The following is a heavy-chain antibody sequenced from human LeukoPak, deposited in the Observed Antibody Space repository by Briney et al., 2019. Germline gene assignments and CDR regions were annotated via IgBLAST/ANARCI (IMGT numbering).Heavy chain of an antibody. J-gene: IGHJ4*02. V-gene: IGHV3-7*01. Sequence: GGSLRLSCAASGFTFSRYWMSWVRQAPGKGLEWVANIKQDGSEKYYVDSVKGRLTISRDNAKNSLYLQMNSLRAEDTAVYYCARRPLLGYNWNYPFDFWGQGTLVTVSS. CDR2: IKQDGSEK. CDR1: GFTFSRYW. CDR3: ARRPLLGYNWNYPFDF. D-gene: IGHD1-7*01.